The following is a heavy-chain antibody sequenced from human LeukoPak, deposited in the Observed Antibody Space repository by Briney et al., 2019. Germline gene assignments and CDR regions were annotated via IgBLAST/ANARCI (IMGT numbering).Heavy chain of an antibody. J-gene: IGHJ6*02. V-gene: IGHV1-46*01. CDR1: GYTFTSYY. CDR2: INPSGGST. Sequence: ASVKVSCKASGYTFTSYYMHWVRQAPGQGLEWMGIINPSGGSTSYAQKFQGRVTMTRDTSTSTVYMELSSLRSEDTAVYYCARGRSIAARRDYYYGMDVWGQGTTVTVSS. D-gene: IGHD6-6*01. CDR3: ARGRSIAARRDYYYGMDV.